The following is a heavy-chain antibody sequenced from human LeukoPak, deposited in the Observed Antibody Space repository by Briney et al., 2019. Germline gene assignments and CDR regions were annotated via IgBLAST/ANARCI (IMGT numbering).Heavy chain of an antibody. CDR3: ARGGGRYSSSGYPIDY. V-gene: IGHV1-18*01. D-gene: IGHD3-22*01. CDR1: GYTFTNYN. J-gene: IGHJ4*02. CDR2: ISAYNSNT. Sequence: ASVKVSCRASGYTFTNYNIAWVRQAPGQGLEWVGWISAYNSNTKYAQKLQGRVTMTTDTSTSTAYMELRSLRSDDTAVYYCARGGGRYSSSGYPIDYWGQGTLVTVSS.